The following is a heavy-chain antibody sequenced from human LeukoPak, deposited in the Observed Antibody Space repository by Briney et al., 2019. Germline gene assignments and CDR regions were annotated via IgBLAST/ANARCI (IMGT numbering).Heavy chain of an antibody. CDR1: GGTFSSYA. V-gene: IGHV1-69*04. CDR3: ARSISSGNKLPPTYDAFDI. J-gene: IGHJ3*02. Sequence: SVKVSCKASGGTFSSYAISWVRQAPGQGLEWMGRTIPILGIANYAQKFQGRVTITADKSTSTAYMELSSLRSEDTAVYYCARSISSGNKLPPTYDAFDIWGQGTMVTVSS. CDR2: TIPILGIA. D-gene: IGHD3-22*01.